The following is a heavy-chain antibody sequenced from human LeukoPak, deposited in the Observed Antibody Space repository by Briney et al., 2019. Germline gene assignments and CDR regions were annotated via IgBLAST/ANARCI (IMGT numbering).Heavy chain of an antibody. Sequence: QPGGSLRLSCAASGFTFSNYAMTWVRQAPGKRLEWVSAIGSGGGNTYYADSVKGRSTISRDNSRNTLYLQMNSLRAEDTAVYFCAKGQNTTMGSYYFDSWGQGTLVTVSS. V-gene: IGHV3-23*01. CDR3: AKGQNTTMGSYYFDS. CDR2: IGSGGGNT. D-gene: IGHD5-18*01. CDR1: GFTFSNYA. J-gene: IGHJ4*02.